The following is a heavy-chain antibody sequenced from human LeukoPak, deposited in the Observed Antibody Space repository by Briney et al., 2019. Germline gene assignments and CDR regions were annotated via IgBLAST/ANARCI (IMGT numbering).Heavy chain of an antibody. Sequence: GESLKISCKASEYIFSTHWIGWVRQMPGKGLEWMGIIYLRDFHIKYSPSFQGQVTISADRSINSAHLQWSSLKASDTAMYYCARRSRDGYNDSDYWGQGTLVTVSS. J-gene: IGHJ4*02. D-gene: IGHD5-24*01. V-gene: IGHV5-51*01. CDR1: EYIFSTHW. CDR3: ARRSRDGYNDSDY. CDR2: IYLRDFHI.